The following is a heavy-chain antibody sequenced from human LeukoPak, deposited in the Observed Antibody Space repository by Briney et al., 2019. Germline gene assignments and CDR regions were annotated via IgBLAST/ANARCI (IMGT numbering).Heavy chain of an antibody. V-gene: IGHV4-59*08. J-gene: IGHJ4*02. CDR1: GGSISSDY. D-gene: IGHD3-16*01. CDR2: IYYSGST. Sequence: PSETLSLTCTVSGGSISSDYWSWIRQPPGKGLEYIGYIYYSGSTSYNPSLKSRVTISLDTSKNQFSLKLSSVTAADTAVYYCARLNGGYWGQGTLVTVSS. CDR3: ARLNGGY.